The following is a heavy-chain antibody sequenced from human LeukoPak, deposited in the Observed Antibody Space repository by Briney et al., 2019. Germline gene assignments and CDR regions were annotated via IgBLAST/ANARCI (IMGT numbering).Heavy chain of an antibody. D-gene: IGHD4-11*01. V-gene: IGHV1-18*01. J-gene: IGHJ4*02. CDR3: ARAGATLTRLFDY. CDR2: ISASNGNT. Sequence: ASVKVSCKASGYTFSKYGITWVRLAPGQGIEWMGWISASNGNTNYAQELQGRVTMTTDISTSTAYMELRSLRSDDTAVYYCARAGATLTRLFDYWGQGTLVTVSP. CDR1: GYTFSKYG.